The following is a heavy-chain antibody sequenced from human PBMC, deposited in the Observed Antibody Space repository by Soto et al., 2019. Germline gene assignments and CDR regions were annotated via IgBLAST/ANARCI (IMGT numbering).Heavy chain of an antibody. Sequence: EVHLVESGGGLVQPGRSLRRSCAASGFTFDDFAIHWVRQAPGKGLEWVSGISWNSDSIDYADSVKGRFTISRDNAKNSLYLQMNSLRAGDTALYSCAKGESQWMVPFDYWGQGTLVTVSS. CDR1: GFTFDDFA. CDR3: AKGESQWMVPFDY. CDR2: ISWNSDSI. D-gene: IGHD6-19*01. J-gene: IGHJ4*02. V-gene: IGHV3-9*01.